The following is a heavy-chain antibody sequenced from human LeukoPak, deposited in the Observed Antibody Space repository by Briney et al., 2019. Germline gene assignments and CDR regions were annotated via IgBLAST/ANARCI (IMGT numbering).Heavy chain of an antibody. J-gene: IGHJ6*02. CDR3: AKSLLRIYYTMDV. CDR1: GFTFDDYA. CDR2: ITWNSGSI. Sequence: PGGSLRLYCAASGFTFDDYAMHWVRQAPGKGLEWVSGITWNSGSIGYADSVKGRFTISRDNAKNSLYLQMNSLRAEDTALYYCAKSLLRIYYTMDVWGQGTTVTVSS. D-gene: IGHD1-26*01. V-gene: IGHV3-9*01.